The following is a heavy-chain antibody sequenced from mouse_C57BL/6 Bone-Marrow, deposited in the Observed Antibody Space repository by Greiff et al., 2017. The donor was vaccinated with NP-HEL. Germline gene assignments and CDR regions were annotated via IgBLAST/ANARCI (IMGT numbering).Heavy chain of an antibody. D-gene: IGHD2-4*01. V-gene: IGHV1-15*01. CDR3: TREGDYDEGYYFDY. J-gene: IGHJ2*01. CDR2: IDPETGGT. Sequence: VQLQQSGAELVRPGASVTLSCKASGYTFTDYEMHWVKQTPVHGLEWIGAIDPETGGTAYNQKFKGKAILTADKSSSTAYMELRSLTSEDSAVYYCTREGDYDEGYYFDYWGQGTTLTVSS. CDR1: GYTFTDYE.